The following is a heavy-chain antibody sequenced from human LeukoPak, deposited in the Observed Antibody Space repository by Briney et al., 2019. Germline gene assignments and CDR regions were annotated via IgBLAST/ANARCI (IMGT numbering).Heavy chain of an antibody. CDR2: IYHSGST. Sequence: SETRSLTCAVSGVAISSGGYSWRWIRHPPGMALEWIGYIYHSGSTYYNPSLKSRVTISVDRSKNQFSLKLSSVTAADTAVYYCARAAGYYFDYWGQGTLVTVSS. D-gene: IGHD6-19*01. CDR1: GVAISSGGYS. V-gene: IGHV4-30-2*01. CDR3: ARAAGYYFDY. J-gene: IGHJ4*02.